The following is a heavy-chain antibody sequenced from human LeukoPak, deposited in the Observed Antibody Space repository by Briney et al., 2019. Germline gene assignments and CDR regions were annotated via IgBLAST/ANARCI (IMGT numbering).Heavy chain of an antibody. CDR2: ISTASRYI. Sequence: GGSLRLSCAASGFTFSSHDMTWVRQAPGKGLEWVSTISTASRYIYYADSVKGRFTISRDDAKKSVYLQMNSLRAEDTAVYYCARDWRAMTVAYWGQGTLVTVFS. V-gene: IGHV3-21*01. D-gene: IGHD4/OR15-4a*01. J-gene: IGHJ4*02. CDR1: GFTFSSHD. CDR3: ARDWRAMTVAY.